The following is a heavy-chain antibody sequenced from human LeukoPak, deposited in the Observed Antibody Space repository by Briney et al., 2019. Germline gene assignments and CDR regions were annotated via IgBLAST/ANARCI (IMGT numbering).Heavy chain of an antibody. CDR3: ARGYCSSTSCHYYYYYYMDV. V-gene: IGHV4-61*05. Sequence: SETLSLTCTVSGGSFSSSSYYWGWIRQPPGKGLEWIGYIYTSGSTNYNPSLKSRVTISVDTSKNQFSLKLSSVTAADTAVYYCARGYCSSTSCHYYYYYYMDVWGKGTTVTVSS. CDR1: GGSFSSSSYY. CDR2: IYTSGST. J-gene: IGHJ6*03. D-gene: IGHD2-2*01.